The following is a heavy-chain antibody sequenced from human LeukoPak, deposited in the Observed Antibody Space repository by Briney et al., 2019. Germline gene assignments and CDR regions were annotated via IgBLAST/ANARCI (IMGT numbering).Heavy chain of an antibody. D-gene: IGHD5-12*01. V-gene: IGHV4-34*01. Sequence: SVTLSLTCAVYGGSFSGYYWSWIRQPPGKGLEWIGEINHSGSTNYNPSLKSRVTISVDTSKNQFSLKLSSVTAADTAVYYCARGWGGYDFSDAFDIWGQGTMVTVSS. CDR3: ARGWGGYDFSDAFDI. J-gene: IGHJ3*02. CDR1: GGSFSGYY. CDR2: INHSGST.